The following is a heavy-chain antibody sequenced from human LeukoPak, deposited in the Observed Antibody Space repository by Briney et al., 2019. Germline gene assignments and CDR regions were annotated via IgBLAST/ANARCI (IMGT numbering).Heavy chain of an antibody. D-gene: IGHD2-2*01. J-gene: IGHJ5*02. CDR3: ARDRGYCSSTSCRVGFDP. CDR2: IYYSGST. V-gene: IGHV4-59*01. Sequence: PSETLSLTCTVSGGSISSYYWSWIRQPPGKGLEWIGYIYYSGSTNYNPSLKSRVTISVDTSKNQFSLKLISVTAADTAVYYCARDRGYCSSTSCRVGFDPWGQGTLVTVSS. CDR1: GGSISSYY.